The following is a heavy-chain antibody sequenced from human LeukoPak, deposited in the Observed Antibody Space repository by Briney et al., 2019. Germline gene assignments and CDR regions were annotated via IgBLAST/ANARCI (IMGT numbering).Heavy chain of an antibody. V-gene: IGHV3-53*01. Sequence: GGSLRLSCAASGFTFSNAWMSWVRQAPGKGLEWVSVIYSGGSTYYADSVKGRFTISRDNSKNTLYLQMNSLRAEDTAVYYCARVVGFGDAFDIWGQGTMVTVSS. CDR3: ARVVGFGDAFDI. J-gene: IGHJ3*02. CDR2: IYSGGST. D-gene: IGHD3-10*01. CDR1: GFTFSNAW.